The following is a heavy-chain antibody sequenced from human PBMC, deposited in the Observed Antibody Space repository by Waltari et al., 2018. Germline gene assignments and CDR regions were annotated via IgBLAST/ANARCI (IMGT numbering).Heavy chain of an antibody. J-gene: IGHJ3*02. V-gene: IGHV4-39*07. Sequence: QLQLQESGPGLGKPSETLSLTCIVYGGSIRSSSYYWRMICHPPVKGLEWIGSIYYSGSTYYNPYLKSRVTISVDTSKNQFSLKLSSVTAADTAVYYCASHPIVGPKGADAFDIWGQGTMVTVSS. CDR2: IYYSGST. D-gene: IGHD1-26*01. CDR1: GGSIRSSSYY. CDR3: ASHPIVGPKGADAFDI.